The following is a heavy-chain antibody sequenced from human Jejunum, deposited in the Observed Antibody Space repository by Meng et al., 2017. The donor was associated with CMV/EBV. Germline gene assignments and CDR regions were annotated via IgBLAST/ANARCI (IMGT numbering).Heavy chain of an antibody. CDR3: ARSLAPAVSMYIWFDS. CDR1: GYISTGNYY. J-gene: IGHJ5*01. CDR2: ISRSGST. D-gene: IGHD5/OR15-5a*01. Sequence: GYISTGNYYWRWIRQPPGKGLGWIGCISRSGSTFFHPSLEARITLSVDTSKNQFSLKLSSVAAADTAVYYCARSLAPAVSMYIWFDSWGQGTLVTVSS. V-gene: IGHV4-30-4*01.